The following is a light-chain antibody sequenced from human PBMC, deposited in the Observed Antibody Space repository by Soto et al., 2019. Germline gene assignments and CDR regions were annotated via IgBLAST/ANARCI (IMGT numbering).Light chain of an antibody. CDR1: QSVSSY. CDR3: PQRSNWPST. J-gene: IGKJ4*01. V-gene: IGKV3-11*01. Sequence: EIVLTQSPAPLSLSPGDRATLSCRASQSVSSYVAWYQQKPGQAPRLLIYDASNRATGIPARFSGSGSGTDFTLTITTLEPEDFAVYYCPQRSNWPSTFGGGTKVEIK. CDR2: DAS.